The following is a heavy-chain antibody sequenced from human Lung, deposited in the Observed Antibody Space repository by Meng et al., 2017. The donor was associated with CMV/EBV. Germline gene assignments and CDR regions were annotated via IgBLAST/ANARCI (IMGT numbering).Heavy chain of an antibody. Sequence: GESXKISCAASGFTFSNYAVHWVRQAPGKGLDWVAVITHDGSKKYYADSVEGRYSISRDNSKNTVHLHMNSLRAEDTAFYYCARDHWDSKWQWLTAGGMDVXGQGXTVTVSS. CDR2: ITHDGSKK. CDR3: ARDHWDSKWQWLTAGGMDV. D-gene: IGHD6-19*01. J-gene: IGHJ6*02. V-gene: IGHV3-30-3*01. CDR1: GFTFSNYA.